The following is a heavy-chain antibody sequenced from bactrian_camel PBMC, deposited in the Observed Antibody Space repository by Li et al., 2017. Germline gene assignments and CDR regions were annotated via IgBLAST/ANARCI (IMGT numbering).Heavy chain of an antibody. CDR3: AARPVNTRACVAGGRYEFGY. CDR2: IGMDGRT. V-gene: IGHV3S57*01. J-gene: IGHJ4*01. CDR1: RYAYSTYC. D-gene: IGHD1*01. Sequence: HVQLVESGGGSVQTGGSLRLSCAHSRYAYSTYCMAWFRQPPGKEREGVAAIGMDGRTSAADSVKGRFTISKDNAKNTLYLQMDNLQPEDTAVYYCAARPVNTRACVAGGRYEFGYWGQGTQVTVS.